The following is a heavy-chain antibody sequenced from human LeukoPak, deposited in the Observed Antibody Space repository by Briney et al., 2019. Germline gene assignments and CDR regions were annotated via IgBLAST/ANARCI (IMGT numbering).Heavy chain of an antibody. CDR3: VRDGSSWYPDY. V-gene: IGHV3-30-3*01. J-gene: IGHJ4*02. CDR1: GFTFSSYA. CDR2: ISYDGSNK. Sequence: GGSLRLSCAASGFTFSSYAMHWVRQAPGKGLEWVAVISYDGSNKYYADSVKGRFTISRDNSKNTLYLQMNSLRAEDTAVYYCVRDGSSWYPDYWGQGTLVTVSS. D-gene: IGHD6-13*01.